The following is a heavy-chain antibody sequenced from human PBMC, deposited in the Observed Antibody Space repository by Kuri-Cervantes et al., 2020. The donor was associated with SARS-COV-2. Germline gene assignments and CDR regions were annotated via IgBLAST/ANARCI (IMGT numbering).Heavy chain of an antibody. CDR1: GDSVSNNDYY. V-gene: IGHV4-30-4*08. CDR2: IYFTGST. Sequence: LRLSCTVSGDSVSNNDYYWNWIRQPPGKGLEWIGYIYFTGSTYYNPSLKSRITISLDMSKNHFSLRLNSVTAADTAVYFCARDLLGFVRGFDLWGRGALVTVSS. D-gene: IGHD3-16*01. CDR3: ARDLLGFVRGFDL. J-gene: IGHJ2*01.